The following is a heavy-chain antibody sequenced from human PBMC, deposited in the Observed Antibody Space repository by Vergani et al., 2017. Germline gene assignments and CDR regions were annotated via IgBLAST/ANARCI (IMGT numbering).Heavy chain of an antibody. CDR2: IIPIFGTA. CDR1: GYTFTSYG. CDR3: ASRMVRGVITNGVY. V-gene: IGHV1-69*13. Sequence: QVQLVQSGAEVKKPGASVKVSCKASGYTFTSYGISWVRQAPGQGLEWMGRIIPIFGTANYAQKFQGRVTITADESTSTAYMELSSLRSEDTAVYYCASRMVRGVITNGVYWGQGTLVTVSS. D-gene: IGHD3-10*01. J-gene: IGHJ4*02.